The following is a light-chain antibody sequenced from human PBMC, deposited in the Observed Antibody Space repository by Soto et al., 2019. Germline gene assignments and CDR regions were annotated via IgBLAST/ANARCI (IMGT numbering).Light chain of an antibody. CDR3: QQRSNWPPSIT. CDR1: ERISNN. J-gene: IGKJ5*01. CDR2: GAS. Sequence: EIVMTQSPDTMSVSPGEGATLSCRASERISNNLAWYQQKRGQVPRLLIYGASTRATGIPDRFSGSGYGREFTLTISSVEPEDFAIYYCQQRSNWPPSITFGQGTRLEIK. V-gene: IGKV3-15*01.